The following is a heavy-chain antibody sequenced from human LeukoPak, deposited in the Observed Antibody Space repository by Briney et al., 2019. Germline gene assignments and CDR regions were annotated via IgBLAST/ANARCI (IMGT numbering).Heavy chain of an antibody. Sequence: SVKVSCKASGGTFRSYAITWVRQSPGKGLEWMGGIIPMINTPKYAQKFQGRVSITADESTSTGYMEVSSLRSEDTAVYYCAIFQGTYGDNENDYWGQGTLVTVSS. D-gene: IGHD4-17*01. V-gene: IGHV1-69*13. CDR1: GGTFRSYA. CDR3: AIFQGTYGDNENDY. CDR2: IIPMINTP. J-gene: IGHJ4*02.